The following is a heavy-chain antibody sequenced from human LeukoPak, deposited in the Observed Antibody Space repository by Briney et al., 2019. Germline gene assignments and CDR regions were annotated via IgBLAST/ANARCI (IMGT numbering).Heavy chain of an antibody. CDR3: ARDREISIAAAGTPFDH. D-gene: IGHD6-13*01. CDR2: ISYDGSNK. V-gene: IGHV3-30-3*01. CDR1: GFTFSSYA. Sequence: PGGSLRLSCAASGFTFSSYAMHWVRQAPGKGLEWVAVISYDGSNKYYADSVKGRFTISRDNSKNTLYLQMNSLRAEDTAVYYCARDREISIAAAGTPFDHWGQGTLVTVSS. J-gene: IGHJ4*02.